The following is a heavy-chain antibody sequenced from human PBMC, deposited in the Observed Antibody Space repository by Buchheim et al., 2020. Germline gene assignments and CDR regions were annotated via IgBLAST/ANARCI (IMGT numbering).Heavy chain of an antibody. CDR1: GFTFSSYG. CDR3: ARGERGFDY. CDR2: ISGSSSAI. V-gene: IGHV3-48*02. J-gene: IGHJ4*02. D-gene: IGHD1-1*01. Sequence: EVQLVESGGGLVQPGGSLRLSCAVSGFTFSSYGINWVRQAPGKGLEWISYISGSSSAIYYADSVKGRFTISRANAKNSVYLQMNSLRDEDAAVYYCARGERGFDYWGQGTL.